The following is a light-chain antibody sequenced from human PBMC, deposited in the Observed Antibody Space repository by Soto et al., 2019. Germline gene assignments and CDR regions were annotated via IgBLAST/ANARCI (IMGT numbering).Light chain of an antibody. Sequence: QSVLTQPPSVSGAPGQRVTISCTGSSSNIGAGYDVHWYQQLPGTAPKLLIYGNSNRPSGVPDRFSGSKSGTSASLAITGLQAEDEADYFCTSPTPGSLYVFGTGTKVTAL. V-gene: IGLV1-40*01. CDR1: SSNIGAGYD. CDR3: TSPTPGSLYV. J-gene: IGLJ1*01. CDR2: GNS.